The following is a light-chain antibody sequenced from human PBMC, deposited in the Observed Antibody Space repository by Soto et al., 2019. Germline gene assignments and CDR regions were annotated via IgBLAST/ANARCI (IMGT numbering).Light chain of an antibody. Sequence: EIVMTQSPATLSVSPGERATLSCRASHTFSSNLAWYQQKPGQAPRLLIYGASTRVTGIPARFSGGGSGTEFTLTIGSLQSEDFAVYYCQQYNNWPYTFGQGTKLEIK. J-gene: IGKJ2*01. CDR3: QQYNNWPYT. V-gene: IGKV3-15*01. CDR1: HTFSSN. CDR2: GAS.